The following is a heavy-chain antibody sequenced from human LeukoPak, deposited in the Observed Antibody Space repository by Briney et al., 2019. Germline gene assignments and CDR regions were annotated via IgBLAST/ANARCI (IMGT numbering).Heavy chain of an antibody. CDR3: ARTAYCTSCYQHYYYGMDV. J-gene: IGHJ6*02. V-gene: IGHV1-69*13. Sequence: SVKVSCKASGGTFSRYAISWVRQAPGQGLEWMGGIIPIFGTANYAQKFQGRVTITADESTSTAYMELSSLRSEDTAVYYCARTAYCTSCYQHYYYGMDVWGQGTTVTVSS. CDR1: GGTFSRYA. CDR2: IIPIFGTA. D-gene: IGHD2-2*01.